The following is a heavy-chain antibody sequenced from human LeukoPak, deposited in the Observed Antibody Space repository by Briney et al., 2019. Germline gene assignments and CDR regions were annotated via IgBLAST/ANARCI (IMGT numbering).Heavy chain of an antibody. D-gene: IGHD5-24*01. J-gene: IGHJ4*02. CDR3: AVEMATISFDY. CDR1: GGTFSSYA. CDR2: ITPIFGTA. Sequence: ASVKVSCKASGGTFSSYAISWVRQAPGQGLEWMGGITPIFGTANYAQKFQGRVTITTDESTSTAYMELSSLRSEDTAVYYCAVEMATISFDYWGQGTLVTVSS. V-gene: IGHV1-69*05.